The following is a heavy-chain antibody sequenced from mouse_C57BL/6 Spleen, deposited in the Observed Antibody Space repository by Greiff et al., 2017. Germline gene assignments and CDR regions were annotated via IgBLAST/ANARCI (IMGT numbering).Heavy chain of an antibody. D-gene: IGHD1-1*01. CDR1: GFTFSDYY. CDR2: ISNGGGST. V-gene: IGHV5-12*01. J-gene: IGHJ4*01. CDR3: GRQHSSSVYAMDY. Sequence: DVQLVESGGGLVQPGGSLKLSCAASGFTFSDYYMYWVRQTPEKRLEWVAYISNGGGSTYYPDTVKGRFTISRDNAKNTLYLQMSRLKSEDTAMYYGGRQHSSSVYAMDYWGQGTSVTVSS.